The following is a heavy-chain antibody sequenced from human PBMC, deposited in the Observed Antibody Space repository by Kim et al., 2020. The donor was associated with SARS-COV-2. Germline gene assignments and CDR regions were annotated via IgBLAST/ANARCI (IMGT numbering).Heavy chain of an antibody. Sequence: RTTYTPSLKSRVTMSADTSKNHYYLKLSSVTAADTAVSYCAREWGGGFDPWGQGTPVTVSS. J-gene: IGHJ5*02. V-gene: IGHV4-4*07. CDR3: AREWGGGFDP. CDR2: RT. D-gene: IGHD3-16*01.